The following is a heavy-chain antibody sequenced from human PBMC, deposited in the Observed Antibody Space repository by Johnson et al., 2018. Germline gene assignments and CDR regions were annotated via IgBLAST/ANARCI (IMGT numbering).Heavy chain of an antibody. CDR1: GGTFRNYA. Sequence: EQLVESGAEVKKPGSSVKVSCKASGGTFRNYAINWVRQAPGQGLKWMGGIIPIFATTNYAQNFQGRVTITADESTSTAYMELSSLRSEDPAGYYCARGGGRGPFYGMDVWGQGTTVTVSS. CDR3: ARGGGRGPFYGMDV. J-gene: IGHJ6*02. V-gene: IGHV1-69*01. CDR2: IIPIFATT. D-gene: IGHD5-24*01.